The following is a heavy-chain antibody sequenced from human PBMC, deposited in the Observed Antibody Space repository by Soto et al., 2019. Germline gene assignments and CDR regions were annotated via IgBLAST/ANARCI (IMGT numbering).Heavy chain of an antibody. CDR1: GFTFSNYG. CDR2: ISSDGSDK. D-gene: IGHD6-25*01. Sequence: GGSLRLSCAASGFTFSNYGMHWVRQAPGKGLEWVAVISSDGSDKHYADSVRGRFTVSRDNSKNTLYLQLNSLTAEDTAVYFCAKDRSGSWTFDYWGQGTLVTVSS. J-gene: IGHJ4*02. CDR3: AKDRSGSWTFDY. V-gene: IGHV3-30*18.